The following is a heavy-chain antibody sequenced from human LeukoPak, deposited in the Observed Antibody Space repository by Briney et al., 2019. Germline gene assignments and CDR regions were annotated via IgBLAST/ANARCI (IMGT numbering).Heavy chain of an antibody. V-gene: IGHV4-59*12. CDR3: ARDEGSSYPFDY. Sequence: SETLSLTCTVSGGSISSYYWSWIRQPPGKGLEWIGYIYYSGSTNYNPSLKSRVTISVDTSKNQFSLNLSSVTAADTAVYFCARDEGSSYPFDYWGQGTLVTVSS. CDR1: GGSISSYY. D-gene: IGHD2-2*01. CDR2: IYYSGST. J-gene: IGHJ4*02.